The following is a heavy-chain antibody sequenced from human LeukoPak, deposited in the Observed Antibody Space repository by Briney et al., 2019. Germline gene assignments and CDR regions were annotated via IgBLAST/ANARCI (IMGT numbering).Heavy chain of an antibody. CDR3: AKAPKYGGYPDY. CDR1: GGSISSYY. Sequence: SETLSLTCTVSGGSISSYYWSWIRQPPGKGLEWIGYIYYSGSTNYNPSLKSRVTISVDTSKNQFSLKLSSVTAADTAVYYCAKAPKYGGYPDYWGQGTLVTVSS. V-gene: IGHV4-59*01. D-gene: IGHD5-12*01. CDR2: IYYSGST. J-gene: IGHJ4*02.